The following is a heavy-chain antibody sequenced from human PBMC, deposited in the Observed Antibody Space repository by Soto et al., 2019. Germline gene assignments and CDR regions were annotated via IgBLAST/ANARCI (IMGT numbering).Heavy chain of an antibody. CDR3: ARPLQGYDILTEPLDY. CDR2: ISYDGSNK. Sequence: GGSLRLSCAASGFTFSSYAMHWVRQAPGKGLEWVAVISYDGSNKYYADSVKGRFTISRDNSKNTLYLQMNSLRAEDTAVYYCARPLQGYDILTEPLDYWGQGTLVTVSS. J-gene: IGHJ4*02. CDR1: GFTFSSYA. V-gene: IGHV3-30*04. D-gene: IGHD3-9*01.